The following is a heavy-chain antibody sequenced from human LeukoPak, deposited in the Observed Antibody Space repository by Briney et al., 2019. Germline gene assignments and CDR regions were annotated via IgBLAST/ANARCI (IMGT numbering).Heavy chain of an antibody. V-gene: IGHV3-66*01. CDR1: GFTVSSNY. CDR2: IYSGGST. Sequence: PGGSLRLSCAASGFTVSSNYMSWVRQAPGKGLEWVSVIYSGGSTYYADSVKGRFTISRDNSKNTLYLQMNSLRAEDTAVYYCARDLQLVRSPFDYWGQGTLVTVSS. D-gene: IGHD6-6*01. J-gene: IGHJ4*02. CDR3: ARDLQLVRSPFDY.